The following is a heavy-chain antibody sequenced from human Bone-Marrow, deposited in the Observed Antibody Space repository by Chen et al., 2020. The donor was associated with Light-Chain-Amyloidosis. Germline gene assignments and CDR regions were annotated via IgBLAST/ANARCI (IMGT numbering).Heavy chain of an antibody. Sequence: QVQLQESGPGLVKPSETLSLTCTVSGGSISSYYWSWIRQPPGKGLEWIGYIYYSGSTNYNPSLKSRVTISVDTSKNQFSLKLSSVTAADTAVYYCARDPGIAAAGIRRTYYYYGMDVWGQGTTVTVSS. CDR1: GGSISSYY. J-gene: IGHJ6*02. V-gene: IGHV4-59*01. CDR3: ARDPGIAAAGIRRTYYYYGMDV. D-gene: IGHD6-13*01. CDR2: IYYSGST.